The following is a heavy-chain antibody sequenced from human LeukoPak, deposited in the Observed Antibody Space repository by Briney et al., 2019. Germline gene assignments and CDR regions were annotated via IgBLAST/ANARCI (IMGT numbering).Heavy chain of an antibody. CDR2: ISSSSSYI. V-gene: IGHV3-21*01. CDR1: GFTFSSYW. CDR3: ARNDYTAPVDY. D-gene: IGHD5-18*01. Sequence: PGGSLRLSCVVSGFTFSSYWMSWVRQAPGKGLEWVSSISSSSSYIYYADSVKGRFTISRDNAKNSLYLQMNSLRAEDTAVYYCARNDYTAPVDYWGQGTLVTVSS. J-gene: IGHJ4*02.